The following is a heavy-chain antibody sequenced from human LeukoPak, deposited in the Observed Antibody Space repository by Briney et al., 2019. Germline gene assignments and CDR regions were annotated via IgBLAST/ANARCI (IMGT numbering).Heavy chain of an antibody. Sequence: ETLSLTCTVSGGSFRSSSYYWGWIRQTPGKGLEWVSSISSGSSYIYYADSVKGRFTISRDNAKNSLYLQMNSLRAEDTAVYYCAREASGSDPNFDYWGQGTLVTVSS. V-gene: IGHV3-21*01. D-gene: IGHD3-10*01. J-gene: IGHJ4*02. CDR1: GGSFRSSS. CDR2: ISSGSSYI. CDR3: AREASGSDPNFDY.